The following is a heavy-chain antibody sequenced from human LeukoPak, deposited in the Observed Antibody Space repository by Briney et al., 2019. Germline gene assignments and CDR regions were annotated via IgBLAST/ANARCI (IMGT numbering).Heavy chain of an antibody. V-gene: IGHV5-51*01. J-gene: IGHJ4*02. CDR1: GYSFTSYW. CDR3: ASTYGDTTLAPGGFDY. D-gene: IGHD4-17*01. CDR2: IYPGDSDT. Sequence: GESLKISCKGSGYSFTSYWIGWVRQMPGKGLEWMGIIYPGDSDTRYSPSFQGQVTISADKSISTAYLQWSSLKASDTAMYSCASTYGDTTLAPGGFDYWGQGTLVTVSS.